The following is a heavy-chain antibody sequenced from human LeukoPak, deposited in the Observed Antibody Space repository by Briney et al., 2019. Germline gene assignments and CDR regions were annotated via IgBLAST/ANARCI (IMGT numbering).Heavy chain of an antibody. CDR2: INHSGST. D-gene: IGHD4-17*01. Sequence: PSDTLSLTCAVYGGSFSGDYWRWIRQPQGKGLEWIGEINHSGSTNYNPSLKSRVTISVDTSKNQFSLKLSSVTAADTAVYYCARAQGITVTSHFDFYGMDVWGQGTTVTVSS. CDR1: GGSFSGDY. CDR3: ARAQGITVTSHFDFYGMDV. V-gene: IGHV4-34*01. J-gene: IGHJ6*02.